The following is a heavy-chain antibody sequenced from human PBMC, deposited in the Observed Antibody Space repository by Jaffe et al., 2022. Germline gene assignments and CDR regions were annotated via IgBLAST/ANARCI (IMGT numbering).Heavy chain of an antibody. Sequence: EVQLVESGGGLVKPGGSLRLSCAASGFTFSSYSMNWVRQAPGKGLEWVSSISSSSSYIYYADSVKGRFTISRDNAKNSLYLQMNSLRAEDTAVYYCARDHTELWFRELSLFDYWGQGTLVTVSS. J-gene: IGHJ4*02. CDR3: ARDHTELWFRELSLFDY. CDR2: ISSSSSYI. D-gene: IGHD3-10*01. V-gene: IGHV3-21*01. CDR1: GFTFSSYS.